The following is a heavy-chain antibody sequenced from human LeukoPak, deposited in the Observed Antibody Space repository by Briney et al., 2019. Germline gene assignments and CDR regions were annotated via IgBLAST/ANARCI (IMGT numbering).Heavy chain of an antibody. Sequence: GGSLRLSCAASGFTFSDYYMSWIRPAPGKGLKWCSYISSSGSTIDHADYVKGRFTISRDNAKTSLYLQMNSRGAEDTAVYYCARPREQYCDFWSGQNPIDYWGQGTLVTVSS. CDR2: ISSSGSTI. J-gene: IGHJ4*02. D-gene: IGHD3-3*01. CDR3: ARPREQYCDFWSGQNPIDY. V-gene: IGHV3-11*01. CDR1: GFTFSDYY.